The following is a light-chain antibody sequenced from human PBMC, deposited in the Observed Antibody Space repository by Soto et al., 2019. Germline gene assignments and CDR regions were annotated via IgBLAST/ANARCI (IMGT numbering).Light chain of an antibody. CDR1: SSDVGGYNF. J-gene: IGLJ1*01. CDR2: EVN. V-gene: IGLV2-14*01. Sequence: QSVLTQPASVSGSPGQSITISCTGTSSDVGGYNFVSWYQQYPGTAPKVVIYEVNNRPSGVSDRFSGSKSGNTASLTISGLQAEDEADYYCSSYTTSSTPYVFGTGTKVTVL. CDR3: SSYTTSSTPYV.